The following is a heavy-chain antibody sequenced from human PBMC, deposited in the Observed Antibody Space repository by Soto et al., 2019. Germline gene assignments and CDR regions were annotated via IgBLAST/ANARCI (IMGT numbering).Heavy chain of an antibody. Sequence: QVRLQESGPGLVKPSETLSLTCTVSGASISNYYWSWIRQPAGKGLECLGRIYASGTTTYNPSLSSRGTMSVDTSKNQFSLNLNSGTAADTAVYYCARESRSELGTVEYWGQGTRVTVSS. CDR3: ARESRSELGTVEY. V-gene: IGHV4-4*07. D-gene: IGHD7-27*01. CDR2: IYASGTT. J-gene: IGHJ4*02. CDR1: GASISNYY.